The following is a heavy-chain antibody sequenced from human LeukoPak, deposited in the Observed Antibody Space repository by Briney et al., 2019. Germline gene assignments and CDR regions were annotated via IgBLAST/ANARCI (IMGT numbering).Heavy chain of an antibody. D-gene: IGHD4-23*01. J-gene: IGHJ6*03. CDR3: ARGGNSDYYYYMDV. CDR2: IIPIFGTA. Sequence: SVKVSCKASGDTFSSYAICWVRQAPGQGLEWMGGIIPIFGTANYAQKFQGRVTITTDESTSTAYMELSSLRSEDTAVYYCARGGNSDYYYYMDVWGKGTTVTVSS. CDR1: GDTFSSYA. V-gene: IGHV1-69*05.